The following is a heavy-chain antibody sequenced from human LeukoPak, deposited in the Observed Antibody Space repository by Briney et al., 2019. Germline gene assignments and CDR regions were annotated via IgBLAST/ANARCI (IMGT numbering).Heavy chain of an antibody. V-gene: IGHV1-2*02. CDR1: GYTFTGYY. J-gene: IGHJ4*02. D-gene: IGHD2-15*01. Sequence: ASVKVSCKASGYTFTGYYMHWVRQAPGQGLEWMGWINPNSGGTNYAQKFQGRVTMTRDTSISTAYMELSRLRSDGTAVYYCARDTCSGGSCLDYWGQGTLVTVSS. CDR2: INPNSGGT. CDR3: ARDTCSGGSCLDY.